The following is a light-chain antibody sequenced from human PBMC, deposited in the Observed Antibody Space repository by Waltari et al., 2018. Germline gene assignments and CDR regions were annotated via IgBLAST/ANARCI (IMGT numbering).Light chain of an antibody. J-gene: IGLJ2*01. CDR1: NYNIGSGT. V-gene: IGLV1-44*01. CDR3: ATWDGRVNGVL. CDR2: SND. Sequence: QSVLTQAPSVSGTPGQRVTISCSGTNYNIGSGTVNWYQQVPGMSPKLPIYSNDRRPSGVPDRFSGSKSGTSASLAISGLQSEDEADYYCATWDGRVNGVLFGGGTKVTVL.